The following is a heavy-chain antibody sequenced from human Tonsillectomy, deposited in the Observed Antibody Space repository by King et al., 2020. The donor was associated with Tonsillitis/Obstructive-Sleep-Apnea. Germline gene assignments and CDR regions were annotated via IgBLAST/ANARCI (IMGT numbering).Heavy chain of an antibody. CDR1: GGSISSYY. CDR3: ASLRFARSGLQH. V-gene: IGHV4-59*01. Sequence: VQLQESGPGLVKPSETLSLTCTVSGGSISSYYWSWIRQPPGKGLEWSGYIYYSGSTNYNPSLKSRVTISVDTSKNQFSLKLSSVTAADTAVYYCASLRFARSGLQHWGQGTLVTVSS. CDR2: IYYSGST. D-gene: IGHD5/OR15-5a*01. J-gene: IGHJ1*01.